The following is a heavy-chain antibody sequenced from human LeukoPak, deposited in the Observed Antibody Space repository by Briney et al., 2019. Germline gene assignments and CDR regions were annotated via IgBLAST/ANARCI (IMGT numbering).Heavy chain of an antibody. V-gene: IGHV4-30-2*01. CDR2: IYHSGST. D-gene: IGHD3-22*01. Sequence: SETLSLTCAVSGGSISSGGYSWSWIRQPPGKGLEWIGYIYHSGSTYYNPSLKSRVTISADRSKNQFSLKLSSVTAADTAVYYCARGGAYYYDSSGYMFDYWGQGTLVTVSS. J-gene: IGHJ4*02. CDR3: ARGGAYYYDSSGYMFDY. CDR1: GGSISSGGYS.